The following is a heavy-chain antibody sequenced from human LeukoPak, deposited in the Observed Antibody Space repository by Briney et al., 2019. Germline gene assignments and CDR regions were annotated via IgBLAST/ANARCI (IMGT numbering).Heavy chain of an antibody. CDR2: IRYDGSNK. CDR3: ARGASVLMVYAIQTPVDY. Sequence: GGSLRLSCAASGFTFISYGMHWVRQAPGKGLEWVAFIRYDGSNKYYADSVKGRFTISRDNSKNTLYLQMNSLRAEDTAVYYCARGASVLMVYAIQTPVDYWGQGTLVTVSS. J-gene: IGHJ4*02. D-gene: IGHD2-8*01. V-gene: IGHV3-30*02. CDR1: GFTFISYG.